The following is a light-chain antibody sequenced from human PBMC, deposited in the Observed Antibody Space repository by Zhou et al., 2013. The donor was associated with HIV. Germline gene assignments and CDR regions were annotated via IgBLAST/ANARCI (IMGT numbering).Light chain of an antibody. V-gene: IGKV3-15*01. Sequence: IVMTQSPATLSVSPGETATLSCRASQSVSTNLAWYQQKPGQAPRLLIYGASTRATTIPARFSGSGSATEFTLTISSLQSEDFAVYYCQQYNDWLSITFGQGTRLEI. CDR2: GAS. CDR3: QQYNDWLSIT. J-gene: IGKJ5*01. CDR1: QSVSTN.